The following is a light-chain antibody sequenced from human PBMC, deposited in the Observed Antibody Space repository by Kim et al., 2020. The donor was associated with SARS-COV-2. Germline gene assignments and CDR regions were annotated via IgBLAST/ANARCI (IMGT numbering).Light chain of an antibody. J-gene: IGLJ3*02. V-gene: IGLV4-69*01. CDR2: LNSDGSH. CDR3: RTCGTGIRV. CDR1: SGNSVDA. Sequence: ASVKLTSSPGSGNSVDANAWHRQQQEKGHRYLMKLNSDGSHSKGDGVPDRFSGSSTGASRYLTISRLQSEDEADYYCRTCGTGIRVFGGGTQLTVL.